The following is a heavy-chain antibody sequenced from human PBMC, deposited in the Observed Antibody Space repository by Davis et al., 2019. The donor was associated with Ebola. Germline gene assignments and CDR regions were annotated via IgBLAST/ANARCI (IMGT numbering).Heavy chain of an antibody. CDR3: AREERRIHPRSGGMDV. Sequence: GSLRLSCAASGFTFSSYWMSWVRQAPGKGLEWVANIKQDGSEKYYVDSVKGRFTISRDNAKNSLYLQMNSLRAEDTAVYYCAREERRIHPRSGGMDVWGKGTTVTVSS. D-gene: IGHD2-15*01. V-gene: IGHV3-7*03. CDR1: GFTFSSYW. CDR2: IKQDGSEK. J-gene: IGHJ6*04.